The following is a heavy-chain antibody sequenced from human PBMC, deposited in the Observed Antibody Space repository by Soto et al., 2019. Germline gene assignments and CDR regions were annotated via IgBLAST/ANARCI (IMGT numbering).Heavy chain of an antibody. D-gene: IGHD6-19*01. J-gene: IGHJ4*02. CDR3: AKDHGVAVAGTLDY. CDR1: GFTFSSYG. CDR2: ISYDGSNK. Sequence: PGGSLRLSCAASGFTFSSYGMHWVRQAPGKGLEWVAVISYDGSNKYYADSVKGRFTISRDNSKNTLYLQMNSLRAEDTAVYYCAKDHGVAVAGTLDYWGQGTLVTVSS. V-gene: IGHV3-30*18.